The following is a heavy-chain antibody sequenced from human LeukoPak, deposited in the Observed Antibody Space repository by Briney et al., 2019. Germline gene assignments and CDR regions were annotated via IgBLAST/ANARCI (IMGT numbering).Heavy chain of an antibody. Sequence: PGGSLRLSCAASGFTFSSYGMHWVRQAPGKGLEWVAFIRYDGSNKYYADSVKGRFTISRDNSKNTLYLQMNSLRAEDTAVYYCAKVGYGDYEYFQHWGQGTLVTVSS. CDR3: AKVGYGDYEYFQH. CDR1: GFTFSSYG. D-gene: IGHD4-17*01. CDR2: IRYDGSNK. J-gene: IGHJ1*01. V-gene: IGHV3-30*02.